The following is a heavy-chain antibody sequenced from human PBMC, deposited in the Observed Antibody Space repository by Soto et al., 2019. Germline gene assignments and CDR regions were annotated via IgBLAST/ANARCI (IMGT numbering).Heavy chain of an antibody. J-gene: IGHJ5*02. CDR3: ARGHCSSTSCYYSNWFDP. D-gene: IGHD2-2*01. Sequence: PSETLSLTCAVSGGSISSGAYSWSWIRQPPGKGLEWVGEIYHSGSTNYNPSLKSRVTISVDRSKNQFSLKLSSVTAADTAVYYCARGHCSSTSCYYSNWFDPWGQGTLVTVSS. V-gene: IGHV4-30-2*01. CDR1: GGSISSGAYS. CDR2: IYHSGST.